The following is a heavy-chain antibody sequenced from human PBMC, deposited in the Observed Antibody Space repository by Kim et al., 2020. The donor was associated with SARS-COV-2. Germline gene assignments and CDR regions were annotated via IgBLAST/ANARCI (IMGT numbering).Heavy chain of an antibody. Sequence: GSLRLSCAASGFTFSSYSMNWVRQAPGKGLEWVSYISSSSSTIYYADSVKGRFTISRDNAKNSLYLQMNSLRDEDTAVYYCAREVHYDILTGYFPLDYWGQGTLVTVSS. CDR3: AREVHYDILTGYFPLDY. CDR1: GFTFSSYS. D-gene: IGHD3-9*01. V-gene: IGHV3-48*02. CDR2: ISSSSSTI. J-gene: IGHJ4*02.